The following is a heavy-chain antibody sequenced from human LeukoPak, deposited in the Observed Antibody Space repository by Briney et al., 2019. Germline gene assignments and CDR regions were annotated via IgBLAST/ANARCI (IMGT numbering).Heavy chain of an antibody. J-gene: IGHJ6*02. V-gene: IGHV3-23*01. CDR2: ISGSDDST. Sequence: PGGSLRLSCAASGFTFSNYAMSWVRQAPGKGLEWVSTISGSDDSTYSADSVKGRFTISRDNSKNTLYLQMNSLRAEDTAVYYCANFPRQQDYYYGMDVWGQGTTVTVSS. CDR3: ANFPRQQDYYYGMDV. D-gene: IGHD6-13*01. CDR1: GFTFSNYA.